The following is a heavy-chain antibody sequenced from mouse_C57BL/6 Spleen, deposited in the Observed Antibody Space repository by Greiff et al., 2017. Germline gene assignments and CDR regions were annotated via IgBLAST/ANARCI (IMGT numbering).Heavy chain of an antibody. Sequence: EVKLMESGAELVRPGASVKLSCTASGFNIKDYYMHWVKQRPEQGLEWIGRIDPEDGDTEYAPKFQGKATMTADTSSNTAYLQLSSLTSEDTAVYYGTTGYDTTVVHWYFDVWGTGTTVTVSS. CDR1: GFNIKDYY. CDR3: TTGYDTTVVHWYFDV. J-gene: IGHJ1*03. V-gene: IGHV14-1*01. CDR2: IDPEDGDT. D-gene: IGHD1-1*01.